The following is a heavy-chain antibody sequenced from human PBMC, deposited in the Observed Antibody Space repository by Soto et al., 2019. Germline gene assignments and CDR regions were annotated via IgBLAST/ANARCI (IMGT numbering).Heavy chain of an antibody. D-gene: IGHD3-16*01. CDR1: GFKFSNYA. CDR2: ISATGGGT. V-gene: IGHV3-23*01. CDR3: AKDRREGGNSAFYFDF. Sequence: GESLKISCAASGFKFSNYAMSWVRQAPGKGLEWVSLISATGGGTYYADSVKGRFTISRDNSHNTLYLQVHSLTAEDTAVYYCAKDRREGGNSAFYFDFWGQGDQVTVSS. J-gene: IGHJ4*02.